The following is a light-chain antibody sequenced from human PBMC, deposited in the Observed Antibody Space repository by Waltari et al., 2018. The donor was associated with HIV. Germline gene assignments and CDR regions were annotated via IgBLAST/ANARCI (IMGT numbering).Light chain of an antibody. Sequence: EMLRSHSPATVFLSPGKDAPSSGRASQGVSGNLARYQQKPGQAPSPLIYGASIRATGIPARFSGSGSGTECTLTISSLQSEDFAVYYCQQYNNWLRTFGQGTKVEIK. CDR1: QGVSGN. V-gene: IGKV3-15*01. J-gene: IGKJ1*01. CDR2: GAS. CDR3: QQYNNWLRT.